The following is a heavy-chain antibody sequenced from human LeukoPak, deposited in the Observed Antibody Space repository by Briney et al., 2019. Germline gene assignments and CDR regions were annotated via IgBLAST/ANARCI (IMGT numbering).Heavy chain of an antibody. D-gene: IGHD2-21*01. Sequence: GGSLRLSCAASGFTFNNYAMSWFRQTPGKGLEWVSAISGSGDRTYYADSVKGRFTISRDNSKNTLYLQMNSLRAEDTAVYYCARIVTGSFFDYWGQGTLVTVSS. CDR1: GFTFNNYA. CDR2: ISGSGDRT. V-gene: IGHV3-23*01. J-gene: IGHJ4*02. CDR3: ARIVTGSFFDY.